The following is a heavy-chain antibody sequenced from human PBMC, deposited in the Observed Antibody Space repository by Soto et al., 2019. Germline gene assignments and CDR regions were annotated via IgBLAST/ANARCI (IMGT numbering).Heavy chain of an antibody. J-gene: IGHJ4*02. CDR3: ARALGVVTDDY. V-gene: IGHV1-3*01. CDR1: GDTFTSYA. D-gene: IGHD2-15*01. CDR2: INAGNGNT. Sequence: VQLVQSGAEVKKPGASGKVSCKASGDTFTSYAMHWVRQAPGQRLEWMGWINAGNGNTKYSQKFQGRVTITRDTSASTAYMELSSLRSEDTAVYYCARALGVVTDDYWGQGTLVTVSS.